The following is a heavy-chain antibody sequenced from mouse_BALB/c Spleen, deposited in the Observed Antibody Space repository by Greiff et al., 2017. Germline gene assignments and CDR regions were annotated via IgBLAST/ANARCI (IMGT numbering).Heavy chain of an antibody. Sequence: VQLKESGAELMKPGASVKISCKATGYTFSSYWIEWVKQRPGHGLEWIGEILPGSGSTNYNEKFKGKATFTADTSSNTAYMQLSSLTSEDSAVYYCARFAGNYGSYAMDYWGQGTSVTVSS. D-gene: IGHD2-1*01. J-gene: IGHJ4*01. CDR3: ARFAGNYGSYAMDY. V-gene: IGHV1-9*01. CDR1: GYTFSSYW. CDR2: ILPGSGST.